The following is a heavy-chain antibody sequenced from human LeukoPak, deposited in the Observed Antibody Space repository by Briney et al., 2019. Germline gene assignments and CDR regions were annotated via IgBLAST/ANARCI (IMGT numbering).Heavy chain of an antibody. CDR2: LSGTGDIT. CDR3: AKDMDIETVGWLDP. V-gene: IGHV3-23*01. CDR1: GFTVSSNF. J-gene: IGHJ5*02. D-gene: IGHD5-12*01. Sequence: GGSLRLSCAASGFTVSSNFMSWVRQAPGKGLEWVSGLSGTGDITNYADSVKGRFTISRDNSKNTLFLQMNSLRGEDTAVYYCAKDMDIETVGWLDPWGQGTLVTVSS.